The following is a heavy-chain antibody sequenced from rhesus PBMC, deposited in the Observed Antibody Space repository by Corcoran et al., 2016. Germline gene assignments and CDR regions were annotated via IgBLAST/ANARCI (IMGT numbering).Heavy chain of an antibody. D-gene: IGHD3-16*01. CDR2: ISPYNGNK. J-gene: IGHJ5-1*01. V-gene: IGHV1-180*01. CDR3: TRDRGGSYNRFDV. Sequence: QVQLVQSGAAIKQPGGSVKPSCKASGYTCNRDYMHWGRQAAGKGLECIGLISPYNGNKGYAQNFQGRVTITTDTSTSTGYMELSSLRSEDTAVYYCTRDRGGSYNRFDVWGPGVLVTVSS. CDR1: GYTCNRDY.